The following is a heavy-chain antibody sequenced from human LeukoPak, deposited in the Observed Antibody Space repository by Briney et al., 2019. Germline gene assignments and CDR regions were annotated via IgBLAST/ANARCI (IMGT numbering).Heavy chain of an antibody. CDR1: GDSISSGDFY. V-gene: IGHV4-61*02. J-gene: IGHJ3*02. CDR2: IYTSGTT. D-gene: IGHD3-22*01. Sequence: SQTLSLTCTVSGDSISSGDFYWSWIRQPAGKGLEWIGRIYTSGTTNYNPSLRSRVTISVDTSKNQFSLKLSSVTAADTAVYYCARGPYYYDSSGAFDIWGQGTMVTVSS. CDR3: ARGPYYYDSSGAFDI.